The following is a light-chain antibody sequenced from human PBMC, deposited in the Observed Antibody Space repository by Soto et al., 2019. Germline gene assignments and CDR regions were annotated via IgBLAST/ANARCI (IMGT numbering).Light chain of an antibody. CDR1: SSNIGAGYD. V-gene: IGLV1-40*01. CDR3: QSFDTRLNSVV. Sequence: QSVVTQPPSVSGAPGQRVTISCTGSSSNIGAGYDVHWYQQFPGTAPKLLIYGNNNRPSGVPDRFSGSKSGISASLAITGLQAEDEADYYCQSFDTRLNSVVFGGGTKLTVL. CDR2: GNN. J-gene: IGLJ2*01.